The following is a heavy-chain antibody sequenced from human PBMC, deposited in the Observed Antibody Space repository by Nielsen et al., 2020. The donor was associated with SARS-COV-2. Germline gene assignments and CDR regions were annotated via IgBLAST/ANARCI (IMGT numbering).Heavy chain of an antibody. Sequence: GGSLRLSCVASGFTFDDYAMHWVRQAPGKGLEWVSGLSWITGSKGYADSVKGRFTISRDNTKNSLYLQMNSLRPEDTALYYCAKDIKDYLAIDFWGQGTLVTVSS. CDR1: GFTFDDYA. CDR3: AKDIKDYLAIDF. V-gene: IGHV3-9*01. CDR2: LSWITGSK. J-gene: IGHJ4*02. D-gene: IGHD3-16*01.